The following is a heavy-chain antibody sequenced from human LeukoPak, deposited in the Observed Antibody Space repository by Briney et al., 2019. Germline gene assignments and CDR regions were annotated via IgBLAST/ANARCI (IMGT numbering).Heavy chain of an antibody. J-gene: IGHJ4*02. CDR2: ITSDGSTT. V-gene: IGHV3-74*01. Sequence: GGSLRLSCAASGFSFSSAWMHWVRQAPGEGLVAVSRITSDGSTTWYADSVRGRFTISRDNAKNTLYLQMNSLRVDDTAVYYCATIKRYDTRRSASVGVDHWGQGTLVTVSS. D-gene: IGHD2-15*01. CDR1: GFSFSSAW. CDR3: ATIKRYDTRRSASVGVDH.